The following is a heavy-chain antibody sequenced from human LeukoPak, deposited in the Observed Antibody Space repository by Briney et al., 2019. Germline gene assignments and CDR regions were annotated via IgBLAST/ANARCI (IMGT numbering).Heavy chain of an antibody. CDR2: INPSGGST. V-gene: IGHV1-46*01. Sequence: ASVKVSCKASGYIFTSYFMHWVRQAPGQGLEWMGLINPSGGSTRYAQKFQGRVTMTTDTSTSTAYMELRSLRSDDTAVYYCARDQGGYSSGWYFSSYYYMDVWGKGTTVTVSS. CDR3: ARDQGGYSSGWYFSSYYYMDV. J-gene: IGHJ6*03. D-gene: IGHD6-19*01. CDR1: GYIFTSYF.